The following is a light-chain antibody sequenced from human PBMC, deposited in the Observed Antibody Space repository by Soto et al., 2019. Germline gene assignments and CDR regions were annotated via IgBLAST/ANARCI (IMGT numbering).Light chain of an antibody. Sequence: QSVLTQPPSASGTPGQRVTISCSGSSSDIGGYDYVSWYQQRPGKAPKLMIYEVRYRPSGVSNRFSGSKSGNTASLTISGLQAEDEADYYCCSYTRTSNHYFFGSGTKVTVL. CDR3: CSYTRTSNHYF. V-gene: IGLV2-14*01. CDR2: EVR. CDR1: SSDIGGYDY. J-gene: IGLJ1*01.